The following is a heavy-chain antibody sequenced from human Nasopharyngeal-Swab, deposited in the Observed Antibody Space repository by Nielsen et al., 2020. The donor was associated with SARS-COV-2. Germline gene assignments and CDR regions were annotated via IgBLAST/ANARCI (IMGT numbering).Heavy chain of an antibody. J-gene: IGHJ4*02. D-gene: IGHD3-9*01. CDR3: ARSRGYFDWLLWVFDY. V-gene: IGHV1-69*04. CDR2: IIPILGIA. CDR1: GGTFSSYA. Sequence: SVKVSCKASGGTFSSYAISWVRQAPRQGLEWMGRIIPILGIANYAQKFQGRVTITADKSTSTAYMELSSLRSEDTAVYYCARSRGYFDWLLWVFDYWGQGTLVTVSS.